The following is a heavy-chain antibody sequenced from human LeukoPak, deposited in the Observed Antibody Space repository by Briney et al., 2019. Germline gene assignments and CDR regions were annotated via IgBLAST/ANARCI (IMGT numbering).Heavy chain of an antibody. CDR3: ASRIAVAGTAVDY. CDR1: GFTVSSNY. J-gene: IGHJ4*02. CDR2: IYSGGST. D-gene: IGHD6-19*01. V-gene: IGHV3-66*01. Sequence: TGGSLRLSCAASGFTVSSNYMSWVRQAPGKGLEWVSVIYSGGSTYYADSVKGRFTISRDNSENTLYLQMNSLRAEDTAVYYCASRIAVAGTAVDYWGQGTLVTVSS.